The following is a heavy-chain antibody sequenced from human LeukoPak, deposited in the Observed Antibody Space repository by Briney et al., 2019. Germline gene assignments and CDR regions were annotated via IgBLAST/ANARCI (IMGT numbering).Heavy chain of an antibody. Sequence: GGSLRLSCAASGFTFNTYAMHWVRQAPVKGLEWLAVMTSDGSKKYYSDSVKGRFTISRDNSKNTLYLQMNSLTLEDTAVYYCARERNWGSYRTADYWGQGTLVTVSS. CDR3: ARERNWGSYRTADY. V-gene: IGHV3-30*04. CDR1: GFTFNTYA. CDR2: MTSDGSKK. D-gene: IGHD1-26*01. J-gene: IGHJ4*02.